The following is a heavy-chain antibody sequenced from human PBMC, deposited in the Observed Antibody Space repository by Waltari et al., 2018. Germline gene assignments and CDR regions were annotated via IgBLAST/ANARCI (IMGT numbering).Heavy chain of an antibody. CDR3: AREGNHYYDSSGQTYYGMDV. CDR1: GYTFTSYD. J-gene: IGHJ6*02. CDR2: MNPNSGNT. V-gene: IGHV1-8*03. D-gene: IGHD3-22*01. Sequence: QVQLVQSGAEVKKPGASVKVSCKASGYTFTSYDINWVRQATGQGLEWMGWMNPNSGNTGYAQKFQGRVTITRNTSISTAYMELSSLRSEDTAVYYCAREGNHYYDSSGQTYYGMDVWGQGTTVTVSS.